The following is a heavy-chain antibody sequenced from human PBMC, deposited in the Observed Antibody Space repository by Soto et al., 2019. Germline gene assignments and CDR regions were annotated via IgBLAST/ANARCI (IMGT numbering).Heavy chain of an antibody. J-gene: IGHJ6*02. CDR1: GFTFSSYG. CDR3: AKDTYSSSWYDWDYYYGMDV. CDR2: ISYDGSNK. Sequence: GGSLRLSCAASGFTFSSYGMHWVRQAPGKGLEWVAVISYDGSNKYYADSVKGRFTISRDNSKNTLYLQMNSLRAEDTAVYYCAKDTYSSSWYDWDYYYGMDVWGQGTTVTVSS. V-gene: IGHV3-30*18. D-gene: IGHD6-13*01.